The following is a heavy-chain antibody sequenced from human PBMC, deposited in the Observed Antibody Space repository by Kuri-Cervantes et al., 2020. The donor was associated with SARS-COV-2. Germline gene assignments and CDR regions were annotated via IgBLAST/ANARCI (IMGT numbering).Heavy chain of an antibody. CDR3: ARGLRIAAAGPHVHP. J-gene: IGHJ5*02. CDR2: ISAYNGNT. CDR1: GYTFTSYG. D-gene: IGHD6-13*01. Sequence: ASVKVSCKASGYTFTSYGISWVRQAPGQGLEWMGWISAYNGNTNYAQKLQGRVTMTTDTSTSTAYMELSSLRSEDTAVYYCARGLRIAAAGPHVHPWGQGTLVTVSS. V-gene: IGHV1-18*01.